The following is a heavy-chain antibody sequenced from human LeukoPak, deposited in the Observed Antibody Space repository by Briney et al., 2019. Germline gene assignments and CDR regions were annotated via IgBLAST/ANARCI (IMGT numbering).Heavy chain of an antibody. V-gene: IGHV1-3*01. Sequence: ASVKVSCKASGYTFSSYAMHWVRQAPGQRLEWMGWINAGNGNTKYSQKFQGRDTITRDTSASTAYMELSSLTSEDTAVYYCARSFFYDFWSGYYLTDYWGQGTLVTVSS. CDR1: GYTFSSYA. CDR2: INAGNGNT. J-gene: IGHJ4*02. CDR3: ARSFFYDFWSGYYLTDY. D-gene: IGHD3-3*01.